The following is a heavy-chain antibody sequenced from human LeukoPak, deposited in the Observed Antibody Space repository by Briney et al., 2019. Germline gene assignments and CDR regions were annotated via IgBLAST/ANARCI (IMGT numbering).Heavy chain of an antibody. D-gene: IGHD3-9*01. Sequence: ASVKDSCKASGYTFTSYGISWVRQAPGQGLEWMGWISAYNGNTNYAQKLQGRVTMTTDTSTSTAYMELRSLRSDDTAVYYCARVPTEGYDILTGYYYYYGMDVWGQGTMVTVSS. CDR3: ARVPTEGYDILTGYYYYYGMDV. J-gene: IGHJ6*02. CDR1: GYTFTSYG. V-gene: IGHV1-18*01. CDR2: ISAYNGNT.